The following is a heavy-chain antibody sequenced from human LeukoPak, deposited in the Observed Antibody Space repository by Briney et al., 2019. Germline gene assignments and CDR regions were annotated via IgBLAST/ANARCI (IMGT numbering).Heavy chain of an antibody. CDR3: ARCTTDYYYMDV. V-gene: IGHV1-69*05. D-gene: IGHD4-17*01. CDR2: IIPIFGTA. CDR1: GGTFSSYA. J-gene: IGHJ6*03. Sequence: SVKVSCKASGGTFSSYAISWVRQAPGQGLEWMGRIIPIFGTANYAQKFQGRVTTTTDESTSTAYMELSSLRSEDTAVYYCARCTTDYYYMDVWGKGTTVTVSS.